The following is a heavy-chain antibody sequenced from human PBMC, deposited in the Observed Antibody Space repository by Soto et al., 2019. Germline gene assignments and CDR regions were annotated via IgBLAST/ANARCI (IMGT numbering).Heavy chain of an antibody. CDR2: MSWDGNNK. Sequence: QVQVVESGGCVVQPGRSLRLSCAASGFSFSSYGMHWVRQAPGKGLEWVAIMSWDGNNKYYADSVRGRFTISRDSSKNTLFLQMNSLRVEDTAMYYCAKGGSSSARYFDRWGQGTRVTVSS. CDR3: AKGGSSSARYFDR. J-gene: IGHJ5*02. V-gene: IGHV3-30*18. D-gene: IGHD6-6*01. CDR1: GFSFSSYG.